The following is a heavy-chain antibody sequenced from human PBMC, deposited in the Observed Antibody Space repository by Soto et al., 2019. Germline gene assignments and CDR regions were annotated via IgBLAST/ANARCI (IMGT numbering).Heavy chain of an antibody. CDR2: IYYRGST. CDR1: GGSIGSYY. V-gene: IGHV4-59*01. J-gene: IGHJ4*02. D-gene: IGHD2-2*01. CDR3: ARGSYGSSTPTRY. Sequence: PSETLSLTCTVSGGSIGSYYWSWIRQPPGKGLEWIGYIYYRGSTNYNPSLKSRVTISVDTSKNQFSLKLSSVTAADTAVYYCARGSYGSSTPTRYWGQGTLVTVSS.